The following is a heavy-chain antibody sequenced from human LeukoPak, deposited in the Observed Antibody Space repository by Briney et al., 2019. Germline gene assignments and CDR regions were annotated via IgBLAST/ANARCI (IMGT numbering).Heavy chain of an antibody. V-gene: IGHV3-48*03. CDR2: ISSSGSTI. D-gene: IGHD3-16*01. J-gene: IGHJ3*02. CDR1: GFTFSSYE. CDR3: ARVAGESDDAFDI. Sequence: GGSLRLSCAASGFTFSSYEMNWVRQAPGTGLEWVSYISSSGSTIYYADSVKGRFTISRDNAKNSLYLQMNSLRAEDTAVYYCARVAGESDDAFDIWGQGTMVTVSS.